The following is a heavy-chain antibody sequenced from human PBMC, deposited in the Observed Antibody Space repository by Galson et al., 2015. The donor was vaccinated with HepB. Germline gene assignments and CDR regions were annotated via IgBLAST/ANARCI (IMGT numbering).Heavy chain of an antibody. D-gene: IGHD2-2*01. V-gene: IGHV2-5*02. CDR3: AHTGRYCSSTSCYFFDY. CDR1: GFSLSTSGVG. Sequence: PALVKPTQTLTLTCTFSGFSLSTSGVGVGWIRQPPGKALEWLALIYWDDDKRYSPSLKSRLTITKDTSKNQVVLTMTNMDPVDTATYYCAHTGRYCSSTSCYFFDYWGQGTLVTVSS. J-gene: IGHJ4*02. CDR2: IYWDDDK.